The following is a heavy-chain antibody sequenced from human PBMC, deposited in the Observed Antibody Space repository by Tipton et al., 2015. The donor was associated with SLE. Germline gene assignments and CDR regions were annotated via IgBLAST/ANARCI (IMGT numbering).Heavy chain of an antibody. CDR1: GFTFSSYD. Sequence: SLRLSCAASGFTFSSYDMHWVRQAPGKGLEWVAVIWYDGSNKYYADSVKGRFTISRDNSKNTLYLQMNSLRAEDTAVYYCAKDRFNSGGDFDYWGQGTLVTVSS. CDR2: IWYDGSNK. D-gene: IGHD4-23*01. CDR3: AKDRFNSGGDFDY. J-gene: IGHJ4*02. V-gene: IGHV3-33*06.